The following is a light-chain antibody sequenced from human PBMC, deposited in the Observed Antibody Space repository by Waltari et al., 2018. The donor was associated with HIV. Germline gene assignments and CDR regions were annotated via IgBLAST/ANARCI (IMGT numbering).Light chain of an antibody. J-gene: IGKJ2*01. V-gene: IGKV1-NL1*01. CDR3: QQYYSIPNT. CDR2: GTS. Sequence: DVHMTQSPSSLSASVGDRVTITCRASQTISNSLAWYQQKPGKAPKPLVYGTSRLESGVPSRFSGSGSGTDYTLTISSLQPEDFASYYCQQYYSIPNTFGQGTKLEIK. CDR1: QTISNS.